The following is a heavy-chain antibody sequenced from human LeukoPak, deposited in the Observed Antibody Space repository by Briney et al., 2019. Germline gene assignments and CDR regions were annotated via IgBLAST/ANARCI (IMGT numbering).Heavy chain of an antibody. CDR1: GFTLSSYA. J-gene: IGHJ6*03. D-gene: IGHD3-16*02. V-gene: IGHV3-23*01. CDR2: ITGSGGIT. Sequence: GGSLRLSCAASGFTLSSYAMSWVRQAPGKGLEWVSTITGSGGITHSADSVKGRFTISRDNSKNTLYLQMNSLRAKDTALYYCAKDYLYGRDYYYYMDVWGKGTTVTVSS. CDR3: AKDYLYGRDYYYYMDV.